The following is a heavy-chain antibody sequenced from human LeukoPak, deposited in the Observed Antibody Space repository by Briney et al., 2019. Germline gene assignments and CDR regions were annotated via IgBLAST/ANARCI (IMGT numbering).Heavy chain of an antibody. CDR1: GGSFSGYY. V-gene: IGHV4-34*01. Sequence: SETLSLTCAVYGGSFSGYYWSWIRQPPGKGLEWIGEINHSGSTNYNPSLKSRVTISVDKAKKQFSLKLSSVTAADTSVYFCASADYYRIDFWGQGTLVTVSS. CDR2: INHSGST. CDR3: ASADYYRIDF. D-gene: IGHD3-10*01. J-gene: IGHJ4*02.